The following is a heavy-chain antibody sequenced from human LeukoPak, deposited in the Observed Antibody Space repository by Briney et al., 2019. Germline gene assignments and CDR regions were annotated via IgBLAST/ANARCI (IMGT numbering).Heavy chain of an antibody. CDR2: IYFTGNT. CDR3: V. Sequence: SETLSLTCTVSGDSISTDSYYWGWIRQPPGKGLEWIGSIYFTGNTYYNPSLRSRVTISVDTSKNQFSLKLNSVTAADTAVYMDVWGKGATVTVSS. CDR1: GDSISTDSYY. J-gene: IGHJ6*03. V-gene: IGHV4-39*07.